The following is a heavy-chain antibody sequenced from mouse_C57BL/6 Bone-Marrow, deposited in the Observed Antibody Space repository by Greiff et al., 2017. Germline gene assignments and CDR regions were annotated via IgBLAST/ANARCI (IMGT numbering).Heavy chain of an antibody. J-gene: IGHJ3*01. D-gene: IGHD2-12*01. V-gene: IGHV7-1*01. Sequence: EVHLVESGGGLVQSGRSLRLSCATSGFTFSDFYMEWVRQAPGKGLEWIAASRNKANDYTTEYSASVKGRFIVSRDTSQSILYLQMNALRAEDTAIYYCARDACYPFAYWGQGTLVTVSA. CDR3: ARDACYPFAY. CDR1: GFTFSDFY. CDR2: SRNKANDYTT.